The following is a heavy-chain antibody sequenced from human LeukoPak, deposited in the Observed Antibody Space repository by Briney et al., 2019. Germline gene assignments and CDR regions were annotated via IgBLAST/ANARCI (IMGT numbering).Heavy chain of an antibody. CDR2: IYSGGST. CDR3: VAPKLGDNDY. Sequence: GGSLRLSCAASGFTVSSNYMSWVRQAPGKGLEWVSVIYSGGSTYYVDSVKGRFTISRDNSKNTLYLQMNSLRAEDTAVYYCVAPKLGDNDYWGQGTLVTVSS. J-gene: IGHJ4*02. V-gene: IGHV3-66*01. D-gene: IGHD4-23*01. CDR1: GFTVSSNY.